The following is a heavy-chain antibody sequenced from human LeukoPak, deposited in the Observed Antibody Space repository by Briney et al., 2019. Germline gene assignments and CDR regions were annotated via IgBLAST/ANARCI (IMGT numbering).Heavy chain of an antibody. CDR3: APLYRSSSAFDI. J-gene: IGHJ3*02. CDR1: GYTLTELS. Sequence: ASVKVSCKVSGYTLTELSMHWVRQAPGKGLEWMGGFDPEDGETIYAQKFQGRVTMTADTSTDTAYMELSSLRSEDTAVYYCAPLYRSSSAFDIWGQGTMVTVSS. V-gene: IGHV1-24*01. D-gene: IGHD6-6*01. CDR2: FDPEDGET.